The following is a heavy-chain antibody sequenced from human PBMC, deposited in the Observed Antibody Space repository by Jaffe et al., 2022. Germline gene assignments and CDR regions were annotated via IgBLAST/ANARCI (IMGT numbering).Heavy chain of an antibody. J-gene: IGHJ4*02. Sequence: QVQLVESGGGVVQPGGSLRLSCAASGFTFSSYGMHWVRQAPGKGLEWVAFIRYDGSNKYYADSVKGRFTISRDNSKNTLYLQMNSLRAEDTAVYYCAKGEQWLVMTPGLLDYWGQGTLVTVSS. D-gene: IGHD6-19*01. CDR1: GFTFSSYG. CDR3: AKGEQWLVMTPGLLDY. CDR2: IRYDGSNK. V-gene: IGHV3-30*02.